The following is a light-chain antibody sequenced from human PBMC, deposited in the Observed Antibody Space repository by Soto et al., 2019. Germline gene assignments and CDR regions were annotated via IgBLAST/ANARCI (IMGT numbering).Light chain of an antibody. CDR1: QSVNSGF. Sequence: EIVLTQSPGTLSLSPGEGATLSCRTSQSVNSGFLAWYQKKPGKAPRLLLYGISSRAIGIPDRFSGSGSATNFTLTINRLEPDDFAVYYCQHYGDSVWTFGQGTKVEI. J-gene: IGKJ1*01. CDR2: GIS. V-gene: IGKV3-20*01. CDR3: QHYGDSVWT.